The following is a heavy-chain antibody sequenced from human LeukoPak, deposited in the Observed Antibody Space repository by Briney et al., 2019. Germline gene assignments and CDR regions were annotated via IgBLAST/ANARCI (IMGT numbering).Heavy chain of an antibody. CDR3: ARVGTFEYYDSSGYYDYYYYYMDV. D-gene: IGHD3-22*01. Sequence: SETLSLTCTVSGGSISSYYWSWIRQPPGKGLEWIGYIYYSGSTNYNPSLKSRVTISVDTSKNQFSLKLSSVTAADTAVYYCARVGTFEYYDSSGYYDYYYYYMDVWGKGTTVTVSS. CDR2: IYYSGST. V-gene: IGHV4-59*01. CDR1: GGSISSYY. J-gene: IGHJ6*03.